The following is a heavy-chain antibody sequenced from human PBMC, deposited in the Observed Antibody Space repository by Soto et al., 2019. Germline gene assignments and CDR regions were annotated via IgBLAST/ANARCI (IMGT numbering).Heavy chain of an antibody. CDR1: GGTFSSYA. J-gene: IGHJ5*02. D-gene: IGHD2-15*01. CDR2: IIPIFGTA. Sequence: SVKVCCKASGGTFSSYAISWVRQAPGQGLEWMGGIIPIFGTANYAQKFQGRVTITADKSTSTAYMDLSSLRSEDTAVYYCARGIATGQLDPWGQGTLVTVSS. V-gene: IGHV1-69*06. CDR3: ARGIATGQLDP.